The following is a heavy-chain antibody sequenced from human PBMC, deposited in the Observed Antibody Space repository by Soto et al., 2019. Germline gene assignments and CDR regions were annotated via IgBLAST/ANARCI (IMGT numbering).Heavy chain of an antibody. D-gene: IGHD3-10*01. CDR3: AKDRLSLAYYYGSGSYSNWFDP. Sequence: GGSLRLSCAASGFTVSSNYMSWVRQAPGKGLEWLSVIYTDDSTYYADSVKGRFTISRDNSKNTLYLQMNSLRAEDAAVYYCAKDRLSLAYYYGSGSYSNWFDPWGQGTLVTVSS. J-gene: IGHJ5*02. V-gene: IGHV3-53*01. CDR1: GFTVSSNY. CDR2: IYTDDST.